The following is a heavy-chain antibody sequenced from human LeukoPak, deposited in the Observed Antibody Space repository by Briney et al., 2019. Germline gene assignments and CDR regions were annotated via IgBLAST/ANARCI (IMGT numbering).Heavy chain of an antibody. CDR2: IYYSGST. D-gene: IGHD3/OR15-3a*01. V-gene: IGHV4-59*01. Sequence: PSETLSLTCTVSGGSISSYYWSWIRQPPGKGLEWIGYIYYSGSTNYNPSLKSRVTISVDTSKNQFSLKLSSVTAADTAVYYCARGDFVYAFDIWGQGTMVTVSS. J-gene: IGHJ3*02. CDR3: ARGDFVYAFDI. CDR1: GGSISSYY.